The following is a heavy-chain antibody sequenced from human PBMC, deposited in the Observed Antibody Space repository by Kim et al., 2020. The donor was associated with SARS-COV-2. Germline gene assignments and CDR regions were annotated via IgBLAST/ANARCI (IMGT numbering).Heavy chain of an antibody. J-gene: IGHJ6*02. CDR2: IYTSGST. Sequence: SETLSLTCTVSGGSISSYYWSWIRQPAGKGLEWIGRIYTSGSTNYNPSLKSRVTMSVDTSKNQFSLKLSSVTAADTAVYYCARERGLIAAAGTRTYYYYYYGMDVWGQGTTVTVSS. V-gene: IGHV4-4*07. D-gene: IGHD6-13*01. CDR1: GGSISSYY. CDR3: ARERGLIAAAGTRTYYYYYYGMDV.